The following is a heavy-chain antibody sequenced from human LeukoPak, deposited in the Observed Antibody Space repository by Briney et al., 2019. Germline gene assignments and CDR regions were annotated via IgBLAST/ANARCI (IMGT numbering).Heavy chain of an antibody. V-gene: IGHV4-34*01. CDR2: INHSGST. CDR1: GGSFSGYY. CDR3: ARFTMEPYYFDY. D-gene: IGHD3-10*01. Sequence: TSETLSLTCAVYGGSFSGYYWSWIRQPPGKGLEWIGEINHSGSTNYNPSLKSRVTISVDTSKNQFSLKLSSVTAADTAVYYCARFTMEPYYFDYWGQGTLVTVSS. J-gene: IGHJ4*02.